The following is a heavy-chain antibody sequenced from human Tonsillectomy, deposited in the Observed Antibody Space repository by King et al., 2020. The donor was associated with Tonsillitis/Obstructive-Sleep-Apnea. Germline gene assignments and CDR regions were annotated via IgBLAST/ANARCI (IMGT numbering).Heavy chain of an antibody. CDR1: GGSISSSSYY. Sequence: QLQESGPGLVKPSETLSLTCTVSGGSISSSSYYWGWIRQPPGKGLEWIGSIYYSGSTYYNPSLKSRVTISVDTSKNQFSLKLSSVTAADTAVYYCARQDDFWGAYDLDYYGMDVWGQGTTVTVSS. J-gene: IGHJ6*02. V-gene: IGHV4-39*01. CDR2: IYYSGST. D-gene: IGHD3-3*01. CDR3: ARQDDFWGAYDLDYYGMDV.